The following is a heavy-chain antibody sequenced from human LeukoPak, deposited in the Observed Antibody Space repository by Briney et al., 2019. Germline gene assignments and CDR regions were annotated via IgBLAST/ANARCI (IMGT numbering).Heavy chain of an antibody. J-gene: IGHJ6*03. D-gene: IGHD6-6*01. CDR2: INPNSGGT. CDR3: ARGGIAARLYYYYMDV. CDR1: GYTFTGYY. Sequence: ASVKVSCKASGYTFTGYYMHWVRQAPGQGLEWMGWINPNSGGTNYAQKFQGRVTMTRETSISTAYMELSRLRSDDTAVYYCARGGIAARLYYYYMDVWGKGTTVTVSS. V-gene: IGHV1-2*02.